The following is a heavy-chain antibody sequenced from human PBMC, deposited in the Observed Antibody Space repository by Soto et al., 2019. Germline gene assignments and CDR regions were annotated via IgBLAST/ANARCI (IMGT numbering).Heavy chain of an antibody. CDR3: TRRQQTHYYYGMDV. Sequence: GGSLRLSCAASGFTFSGSAMHWVRQASGKGLEWVGRIRSKANSYATAYAASVKGRFTISRDDSKNTAYLQMDSLKTEDTAVYYCTRRQQTHYYYGMDVWGQGTTVTVSS. V-gene: IGHV3-73*01. D-gene: IGHD6-13*01. J-gene: IGHJ6*02. CDR1: GFTFSGSA. CDR2: IRSKANSYAT.